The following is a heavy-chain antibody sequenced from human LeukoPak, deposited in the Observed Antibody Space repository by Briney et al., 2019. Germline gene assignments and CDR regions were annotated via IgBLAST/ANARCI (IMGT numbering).Heavy chain of an antibody. CDR1: GYTFTGYY. J-gene: IGHJ6*03. V-gene: IGHV1-2*02. Sequence: GASVKVSCKASGYTFTGYYMHWVRQAPGQGLEWMGWINPNSGGTNYAQKLQGRVTMTTDTSTSTAYMELRSLRSDDTAVYYCARDTTWIIVAPPPDYYYYMDVWGKGTTVTVSS. D-gene: IGHD5-12*01. CDR2: INPNSGGT. CDR3: ARDTTWIIVAPPPDYYYYMDV.